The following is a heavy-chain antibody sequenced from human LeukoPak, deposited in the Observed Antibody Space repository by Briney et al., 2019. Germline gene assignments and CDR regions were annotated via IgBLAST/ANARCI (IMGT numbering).Heavy chain of an antibody. Sequence: GGSLRLSCAASGFTVSSNYMSWVRQAPGKGLEWVAVISYDGSNKYYADSVKGRFTISRDNSKNTLYLQMNSLRAEDTAVYYCARDQRDYYFDYWGQGTLVTVSS. CDR1: GFTVSSNY. J-gene: IGHJ4*02. CDR2: ISYDGSNK. CDR3: ARDQRDYYFDY. V-gene: IGHV3-30-3*01.